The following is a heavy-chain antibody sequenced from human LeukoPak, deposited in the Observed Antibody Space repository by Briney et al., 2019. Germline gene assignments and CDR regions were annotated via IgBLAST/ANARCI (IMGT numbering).Heavy chain of an antibody. D-gene: IGHD5-18*01. CDR2: INPSGGST. J-gene: IGHJ6*02. CDR3: ARETATVTNYYSYYGMDV. V-gene: IGHV1-46*01. Sequence: ASVKVSCKASGYTFTSYYMHWVRQAPGQGLEWMGIINPSGGSTSYAQKFQGRVTMTRDTSTSTVYMELSSLGSEDTAVYYCARETATVTNYYSYYGMDVWGQGTTVTVSS. CDR1: GYTFTSYY.